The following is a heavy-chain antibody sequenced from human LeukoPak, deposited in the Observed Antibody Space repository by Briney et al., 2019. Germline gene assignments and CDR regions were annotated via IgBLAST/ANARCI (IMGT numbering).Heavy chain of an antibody. D-gene: IGHD3/OR15-3a*01. CDR1: GFTFRHYE. J-gene: IGHJ4*02. CDR2: ISSSGDTI. V-gene: IGHV3-48*03. CDR3: AREKDRVLCY. Sequence: GGSLRLSCVASGFTFRHYEMNWVRQAPGEGLEWISYISSSGDTIYYADSVMGRFTITKDNDKNSLFLQMNSLRAEDTAVYYCAREKDRVLCYWGQGTLVTVSS.